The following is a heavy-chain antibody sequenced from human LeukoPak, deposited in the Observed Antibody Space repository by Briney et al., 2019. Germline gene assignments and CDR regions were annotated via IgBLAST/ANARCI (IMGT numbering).Heavy chain of an antibody. CDR2: INPNSGGT. CDR3: ARDLAFGEMVTNRGAFDI. D-gene: IGHD5-24*01. Sequence: ASVKVSCKASGYTFTGYYMHWVRQAPGQGLERMGWINPNSGGTNYAQKFQGRVTMTRDTSISTAYMELSRLRSDDTAVYYCARDLAFGEMVTNRGAFDIWGQGTMVTVSS. J-gene: IGHJ3*02. V-gene: IGHV1-2*02. CDR1: GYTFTGYY.